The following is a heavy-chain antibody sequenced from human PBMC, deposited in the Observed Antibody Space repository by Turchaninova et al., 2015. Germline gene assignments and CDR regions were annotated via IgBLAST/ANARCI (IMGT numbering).Heavy chain of an antibody. V-gene: IGHV1-2*02. CDR2: INPNTGGT. CDR1: GYTFTGYY. CDR3: AKDGPFDP. Sequence: QVQLVQSGAEVQKPGASVKVSCKDSGYTFTGYYIHWERQAPGQGLEWMGWINPNTGGTNYAQKFRGRVTMTRDTSISTAYMELSRLTSDDTAVYYCAKDGPFDPWGQGTLVTVSS. J-gene: IGHJ5*02.